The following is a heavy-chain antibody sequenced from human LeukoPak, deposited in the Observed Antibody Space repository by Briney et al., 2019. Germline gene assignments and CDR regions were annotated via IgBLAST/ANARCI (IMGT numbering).Heavy chain of an antibody. CDR1: GGSISSGGYY. Sequence: SQTLSLTCTVSGGSISSGGYYWSWIRQHPGKGLEWIGYIYYSGSTYYNPSLKSRVTISVDTSKNQFSLKLSSVTAADTAVYYCARRLSSSWYLVRYYFDYWGQGTLVTVSS. J-gene: IGHJ4*02. V-gene: IGHV4-31*03. CDR3: ARRLSSSWYLVRYYFDY. CDR2: IYYSGST. D-gene: IGHD6-13*01.